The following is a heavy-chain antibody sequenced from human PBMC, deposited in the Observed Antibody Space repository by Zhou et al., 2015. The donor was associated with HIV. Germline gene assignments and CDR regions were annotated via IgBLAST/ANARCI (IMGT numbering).Heavy chain of an antibody. J-gene: IGHJ2*01. CDR3: ARDRGGATRPGWRYFDL. D-gene: IGHD6-6*01. CDR2: ITPMFGTA. CDR1: GAPFNTFA. V-gene: IGHV1-69*06. Sequence: QVQLVQSGAELRKPGSSVKVSCKTSGAPFNTFALNWVRQAPGQGPEWMGTITPMFGTADYARKFQGRVSITADTSTRTGYMDLHSLRSEDTAVYYCARDRGGATRPGWRYFDLWGRGTLVTVSS.